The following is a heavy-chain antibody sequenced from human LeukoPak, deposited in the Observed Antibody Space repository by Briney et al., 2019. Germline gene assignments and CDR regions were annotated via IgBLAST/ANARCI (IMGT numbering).Heavy chain of an antibody. Sequence: SQTLSLTCTVSGGSISSGGYYWSWIRQHPGKGLEWIGYIYYSGSTYYNPSLKSRVTISVDTSKNQFSLKLSSVTAADTAVYYCARGLANQLLWFGELFFWFDPWGQGTLVTVSS. CDR3: ARGLANQLLWFGELFFWFDP. J-gene: IGHJ5*02. CDR1: GGSISSGGYY. V-gene: IGHV4-31*03. CDR2: IYYSGST. D-gene: IGHD3-10*01.